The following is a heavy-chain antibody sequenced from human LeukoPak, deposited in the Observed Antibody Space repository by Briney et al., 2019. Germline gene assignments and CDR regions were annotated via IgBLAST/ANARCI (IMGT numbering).Heavy chain of an antibody. V-gene: IGHV4-31*03. CDR2: IYYSGST. CDR3: ARDLGVSWFDP. D-gene: IGHD3-10*01. Sequence: PSETLSLTCTVSGGSISSGGYYWSWLRQHPGKGLEWIGYIYYSGSTYYNPSLKSRVTISVDTSKNQFSLKLSSVTAADTAVYYCARDLGVSWFDPWGQGTLVTVSS. CDR1: GGSISSGGYY. J-gene: IGHJ5*02.